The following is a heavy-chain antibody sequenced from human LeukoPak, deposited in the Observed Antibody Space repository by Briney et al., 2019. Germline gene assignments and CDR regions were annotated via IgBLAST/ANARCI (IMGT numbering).Heavy chain of an antibody. CDR3: ARDPGYYDSSGLIDY. V-gene: IGHV4-34*01. J-gene: IGHJ4*02. CDR1: GGSFSGYY. CDR2: INHSGST. D-gene: IGHD3-22*01. Sequence: SETLSLTCAVYGGSFSGYYWSWIRQPPGKGLEWIGEINHSGSTNYNPSLKSRVTISVDTSKNQFPLKLSSVTAADTAVYYCARDPGYYDSSGLIDYWGQGTLVTVSS.